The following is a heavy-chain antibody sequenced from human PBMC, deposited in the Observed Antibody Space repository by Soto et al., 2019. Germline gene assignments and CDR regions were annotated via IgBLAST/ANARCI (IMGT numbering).Heavy chain of an antibody. D-gene: IGHD6-6*01. CDR1: GGTFSSYA. CDR2: IIPIFGTA. V-gene: IGHV1-69*06. J-gene: IGHJ4*02. Sequence: ASVKVSCKASGGTFSSYAISWVRQAPGQGLEWMGGIIPIFGTANYAQKFQGRVTITADKSTSTAYMELSSLRSEDTAVYYCATSTSGLDRSSSYGGFAVFVYWGQGTLVTVSS. CDR3: ATSTSGLDRSSSYGGFAVFVY.